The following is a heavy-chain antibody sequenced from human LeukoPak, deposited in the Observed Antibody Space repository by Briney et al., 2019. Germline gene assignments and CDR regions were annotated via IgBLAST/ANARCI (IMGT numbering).Heavy chain of an antibody. CDR1: GGSISSSTYY. CDR2: IYYSGNT. CDR3: ARCDSSGYRYYFDY. D-gene: IGHD3-22*01. Sequence: PSETLSLTCTVSGGSISSSTYYWGWIRQPPRKGLEWIGSIYYSGNTYYNPSLKSRVTMSVDTSKNQFSLKLSSVTAADTAVYYCARCDSSGYRYYFDYWGQGTLVTVSS. V-gene: IGHV4-39*07. J-gene: IGHJ4*02.